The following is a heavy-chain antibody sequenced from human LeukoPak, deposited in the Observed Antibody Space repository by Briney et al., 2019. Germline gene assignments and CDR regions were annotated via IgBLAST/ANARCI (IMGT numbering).Heavy chain of an antibody. CDR3: AAAPYSSSWEGFDP. J-gene: IGHJ5*02. CDR2: IVVGSGNT. CDR1: GFTFTSSA. Sequence: SVKVSCKASGFTFTSSAMQWVRQARGLRLEWIGWIVVGSGNTNYAQKFQERVTITRDMSTSTAYMELSSLRSEDTAVYYCAAAPYSSSWEGFDPWGQGTLVTVSS. V-gene: IGHV1-58*02. D-gene: IGHD6-13*01.